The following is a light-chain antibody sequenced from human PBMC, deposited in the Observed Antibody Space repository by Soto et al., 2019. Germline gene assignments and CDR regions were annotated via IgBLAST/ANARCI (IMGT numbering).Light chain of an antibody. J-gene: IGKJ1*01. CDR3: QQYNGWPPWT. V-gene: IGKV3-15*01. CDR2: GAS. Sequence: EIVMTQSPATLSVSPWERATLSCSASQSVSSNSAWYQHKPGQAPRRLIHGASTRATGIPARFTGSGSRTDFTLTISSLQAEDFAVYYCQQYNGWPPWTFGQGTKGEVK. CDR1: QSVSSN.